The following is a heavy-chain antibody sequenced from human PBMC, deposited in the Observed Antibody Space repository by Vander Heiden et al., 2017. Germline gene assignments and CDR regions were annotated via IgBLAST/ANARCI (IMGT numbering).Heavy chain of an antibody. V-gene: IGHV1-8*01. CDR1: GYTFTSYD. CDR3: ARYYLTSPSSFDV. Sequence: QVQLVQSGAEVKKPGASVKVSCKTSGYTFTSYDINWVRQAPGQGLEWMGWMNLNGDTGSAQKFQGRVTMTRDVSISTAYLELSSLRSEDTAVYYCARYYLTSPSSFDVWGQGTLVTVSS. D-gene: IGHD2-2*01. J-gene: IGHJ3*01. CDR2: MNLNGDT.